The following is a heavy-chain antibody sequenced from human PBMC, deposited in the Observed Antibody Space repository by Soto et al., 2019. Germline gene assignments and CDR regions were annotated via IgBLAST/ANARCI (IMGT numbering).Heavy chain of an antibody. V-gene: IGHV4-59*01. J-gene: IGHJ4*02. CDR1: GGSISSYY. Sequence: QVQLQESGPGLVKPSETLSLTCTVSGGSISSYYWSWIRQPPGKGLEWIGYIYYSGSTHYNPSLKVRVPVSVDTSKNQFSLKLSSVTAADTAVYYCARVGYSGYYWGQGTLVTVSS. D-gene: IGHD5-12*01. CDR2: IYYSGST. CDR3: ARVGYSGYY.